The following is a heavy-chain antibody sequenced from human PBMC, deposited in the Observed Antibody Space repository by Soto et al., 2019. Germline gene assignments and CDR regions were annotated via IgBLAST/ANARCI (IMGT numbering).Heavy chain of an antibody. V-gene: IGHV1-69*01. Sequence: QVQLVQSGAEVKKPGSSVKVSCKASGYTFSDYAISWVRRAPGQGLEWMGGIIPVYGTSNYAQKFQGRVSIIADESTSTVYMELSSLRSDDTAVYYCARDFGKGNYYYYGLDVWGQGTTVTVSS. J-gene: IGHJ6*02. CDR3: ARDFGKGNYYYYGLDV. CDR1: GYTFSDYA. D-gene: IGHD3-10*01. CDR2: IIPVYGTS.